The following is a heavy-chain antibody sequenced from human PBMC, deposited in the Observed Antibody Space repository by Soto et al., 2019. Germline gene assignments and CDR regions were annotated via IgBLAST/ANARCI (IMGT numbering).Heavy chain of an antibody. CDR2: ISYDGSNK. Sequence: XXSLILSFATYGFTFSSYAMHWVLQAPGKGLEGVAVISYDGSNKYYADSVKGRFTISRDNSKNTLYLQMKSLRAEDTAVYYCAQVGGNSYFDYWGQGTLVTVSS. V-gene: IGHV3-30-3*02. CDR1: GFTFSSYA. D-gene: IGHD2-21*02. J-gene: IGHJ4*02. CDR3: AQVGGNSYFDY.